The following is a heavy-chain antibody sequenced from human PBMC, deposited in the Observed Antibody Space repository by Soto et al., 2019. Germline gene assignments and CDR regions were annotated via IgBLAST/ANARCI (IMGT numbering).Heavy chain of an antibody. V-gene: IGHV3-30-3*01. J-gene: IGHJ4*02. CDR2: ISHDGSNK. CDR3: ARDDEGGSDCGLAY. Sequence: QVQLVESGGGVVQPGRSLRLSCAASGFTFSSHVMHWVRQTPGKGLEWVAFISHDGSNKYYADSAKGRFTISRDNSKNTLYLQMNSLRDEDTVVYYCARDDEGGSDCGLAYWGQGTLVTASS. D-gene: IGHD2-21*01. CDR1: GFTFSSHV.